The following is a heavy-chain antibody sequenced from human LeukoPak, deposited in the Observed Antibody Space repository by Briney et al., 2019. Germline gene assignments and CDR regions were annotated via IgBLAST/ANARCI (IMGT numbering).Heavy chain of an antibody. D-gene: IGHD3-10*01. CDR3: ASTLLWFGEPIKGYYFDY. Sequence: GASVKVSCKASGYTFTSYGISWVRQAPGQGLEWMGWISAYNGNTNYAQKLQGRVTMTTDTSTSTAYMELRSLRSDDTAAYYCASTLLWFGEPIKGYYFDYWGQGTLVTVSS. CDR2: ISAYNGNT. J-gene: IGHJ4*02. CDR1: GYTFTSYG. V-gene: IGHV1-18*01.